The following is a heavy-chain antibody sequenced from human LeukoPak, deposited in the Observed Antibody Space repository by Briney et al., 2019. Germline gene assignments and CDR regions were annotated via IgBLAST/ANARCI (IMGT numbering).Heavy chain of an antibody. CDR1: GGTFSSYA. Sequence: GSSVKVSCKASGGTFSSYAISWVRQAPGQGLEWMGGLIPIFGTANYAQKFQGRVTITTDESTSTAYMELSSLRSDDTAVYYCARDEYYYGSGSYYNWKYYYYYYGMDVWGQGTTVTVSS. CDR2: LIPIFGTA. D-gene: IGHD3-10*01. V-gene: IGHV1-69*05. J-gene: IGHJ6*02. CDR3: ARDEYYYGSGSYYNWKYYYYYYGMDV.